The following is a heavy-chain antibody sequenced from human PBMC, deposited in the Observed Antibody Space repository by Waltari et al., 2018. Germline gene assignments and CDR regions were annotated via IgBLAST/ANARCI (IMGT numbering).Heavy chain of an antibody. J-gene: IGHJ4*02. CDR1: GGSFSGYY. CDR2: VDHGGSA. D-gene: IGHD1-26*01. Sequence: QVQLQQRGAGLLKPSAPLSLTCGVSGGSFSGYYWGWIRQPPGKGLDWSGEVDHGGSATYHPSLKSRVTMSVDTSSNQFSLKMISVTAADTAVYYCARGNGGYSDWGPGALVAVSS. CDR3: ARGNGGYSD. V-gene: IGHV4-34*02.